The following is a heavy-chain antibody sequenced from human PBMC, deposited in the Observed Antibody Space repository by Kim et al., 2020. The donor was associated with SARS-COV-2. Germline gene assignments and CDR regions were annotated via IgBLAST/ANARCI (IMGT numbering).Heavy chain of an antibody. Sequence: GGSLRLSCVASGFSFSSFAMSWVRQAPGKGLEWVSAISDSGFSTYYADSAKGRFTISRDNSKNTLYLQMNGLTAEETAVYYCAKVYSSGRWGTKFHFDYWGQETLVTVSS. V-gene: IGHV3-23*01. CDR2: ISDSGFST. J-gene: IGHJ4*02. CDR1: GFSFSSFA. CDR3: AKVYSSGRWGTKFHFDY. D-gene: IGHD6-19*01.